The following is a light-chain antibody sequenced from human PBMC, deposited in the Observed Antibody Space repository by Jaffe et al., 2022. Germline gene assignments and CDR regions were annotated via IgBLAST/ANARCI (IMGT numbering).Light chain of an antibody. Sequence: EIVMTQSPATLSVSPGERATLSCRASQSVSSNLAWYQQKPGQAPRLLIYGASTRATGIPARFSGSGSGTEFTLTISSLQSEDFAVYYCQHLQAFGQGTKVEIK. J-gene: IGKJ1*01. CDR3: QHLQA. V-gene: IGKV3-15*01. CDR2: GAS. CDR1: QSVSSN.